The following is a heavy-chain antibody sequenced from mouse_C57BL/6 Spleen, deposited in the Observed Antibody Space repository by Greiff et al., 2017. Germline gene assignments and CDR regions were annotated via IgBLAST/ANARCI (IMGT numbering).Heavy chain of an antibody. Sequence: EVKLVESGGGLVQPKGSLKLSCAASGFSFNTYAMNWVRQAPGKGLEWVARIRSKSNNYATYYADSVKDRFTISRDDSESMLYLQMNNLKPEDTAMYYCVRQNGYPDYWGQGTSVTVSS. CDR2: IRSKSNNYAT. CDR3: VRQNGYPDY. V-gene: IGHV10-1*01. J-gene: IGHJ4*01. D-gene: IGHD2-2*01. CDR1: GFSFNTYA.